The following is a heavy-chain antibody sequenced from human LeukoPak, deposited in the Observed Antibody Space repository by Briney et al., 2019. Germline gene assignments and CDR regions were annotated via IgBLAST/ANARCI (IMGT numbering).Heavy chain of an antibody. Sequence: PGGXXXXXXXXXXXXXXSXWXSWVRQAPGXGLEWVANIKQDGSEKYYVDSVKGRFTISRDNAKNSLYLQMNSLRAEDTAVYYCASLSSSWYFLYWGQGTLVTVSS. V-gene: IGHV3-7*01. CDR2: IKQDGSEK. CDR1: XXXXXSXW. D-gene: IGHD6-13*01. J-gene: IGHJ4*02. CDR3: ASLSSSWYFLY.